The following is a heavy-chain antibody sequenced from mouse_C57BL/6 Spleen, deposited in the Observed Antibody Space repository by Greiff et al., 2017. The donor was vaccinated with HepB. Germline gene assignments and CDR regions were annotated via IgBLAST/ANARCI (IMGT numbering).Heavy chain of an antibody. Sequence: EVKLQESGPGLVKPSQSLSLTCSVTGYSITSGYYWNWIRQFPGNKLEWMGYISYDGSNNYNPSLKNRISITRDTSKNQFFLKLNSVTTEDTATYYCARNYEGKLDWGQGTTLTVSS. CDR3: ARNYEGKLD. CDR2: ISYDGSN. V-gene: IGHV3-6*01. CDR1: GYSITSGYY. J-gene: IGHJ2*01. D-gene: IGHD2-4*01.